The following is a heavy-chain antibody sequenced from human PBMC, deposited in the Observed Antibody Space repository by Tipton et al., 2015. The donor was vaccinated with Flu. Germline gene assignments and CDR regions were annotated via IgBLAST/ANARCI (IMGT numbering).Heavy chain of an antibody. CDR1: GYSISSGYY. CDR3: ARGSVVDAFDI. D-gene: IGHD2-15*01. J-gene: IGHJ3*02. CDR2: IYHSGST. Sequence: TLSLTCTVSGYSISSGYYWGWIRQPPGKGLEWIGSIYHSGSTYYNPSLKSRVTISVGTSKNQFSLKLSSVTAADTAVYYCARGSVVDAFDIWGQGTMVTVSS. V-gene: IGHV4-38-2*02.